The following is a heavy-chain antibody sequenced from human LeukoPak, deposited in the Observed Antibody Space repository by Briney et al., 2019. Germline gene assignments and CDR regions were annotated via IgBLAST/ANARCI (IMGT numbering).Heavy chain of an antibody. D-gene: IGHD2-2*01. V-gene: IGHV4-59*12. CDR3: ARDIVVVPAAGRWFDP. CDR1: GGSISSYY. CDR2: IYYSGST. J-gene: IGHJ5*02. Sequence: SETLSLTCTVSGGSISSYYWSWIRQPPGKGLEWIGYIYYSGSTNYNPSLKSRVTISVDTSKNQFSLKLSSVTAADTAVYYCARDIVVVPAAGRWFDPWGQGTLVTVSS.